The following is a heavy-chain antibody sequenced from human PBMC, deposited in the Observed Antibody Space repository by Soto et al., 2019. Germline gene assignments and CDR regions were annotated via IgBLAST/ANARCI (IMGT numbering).Heavy chain of an antibody. CDR3: ARHFSRLNYCSSTSGYGLLAFDI. Sequence: ASVKVSCKASGGTFSSYTISWVRQAPGQGLEWMGRIIPILGIANYAQKFQGRVTITADKSTSTAYMELSSLRSEDTAMYYCARHFSRLNYCSSTSGYGLLAFDIWGQGTMVTVS. V-gene: IGHV1-69*02. J-gene: IGHJ3*02. D-gene: IGHD2-2*01. CDR1: GGTFSSYT. CDR2: IIPILGIA.